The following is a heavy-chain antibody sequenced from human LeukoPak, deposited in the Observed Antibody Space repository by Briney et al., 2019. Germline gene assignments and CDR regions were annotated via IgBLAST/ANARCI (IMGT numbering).Heavy chain of an antibody. CDR2: IDYRGST. CDR3: ARSRSGYSYDHAAFEI. CDR1: GGSISTYY. D-gene: IGHD5-18*01. V-gene: IGHV4-59*01. J-gene: IGHJ3*02. Sequence: PSETLSLTCTVSGGSISTYYWSWIRQSPGKGLEWIAYIDYRGSTTYNPSLRSRVTISVDTSRNQFSLKLSSVTAADTAVHYCARSRSGYSYDHAAFEIWGQGTLVTVSS.